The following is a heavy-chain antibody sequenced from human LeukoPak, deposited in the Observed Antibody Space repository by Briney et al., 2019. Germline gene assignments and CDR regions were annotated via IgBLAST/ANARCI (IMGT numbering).Heavy chain of an antibody. CDR3: AREVSVGYCSSTSCYRPPFDP. V-gene: IGHV1-69*01. CDR1: GGTFSSYA. CDR2: IIPIFGTA. D-gene: IGHD2-2*01. J-gene: IGHJ5*02. Sequence: GASVKVSCKASGGTFSSYAISWVRQAPGQGLEWMGGIIPIFGTANYAQKFQGRVTITADESTSTAYMELSSLRSEDTAVYYCAREVSVGYCSSTSCYRPPFDPWGQGTLVTVSS.